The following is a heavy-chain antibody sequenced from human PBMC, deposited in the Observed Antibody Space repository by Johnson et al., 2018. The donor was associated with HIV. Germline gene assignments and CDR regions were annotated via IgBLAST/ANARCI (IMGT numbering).Heavy chain of an antibody. CDR1: GFTFDDYG. V-gene: IGHV3-20*01. Sequence: VQLVESGGGVVRPGGSLRLSCAASGFTFDDYGMSWVRQGPGKGLEWVSGINWNGGSTGYADSVKGRFTISRDNATNSLYLQMNSLRAEDTALYHCARGAVGGTTYAFDIWGQGTMVTVSS. D-gene: IGHD1-26*01. CDR3: ARGAVGGTTYAFDI. CDR2: INWNGGST. J-gene: IGHJ3*02.